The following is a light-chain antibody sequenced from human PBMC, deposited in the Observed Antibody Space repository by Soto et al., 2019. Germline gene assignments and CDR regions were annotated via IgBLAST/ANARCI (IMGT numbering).Light chain of an antibody. J-gene: IGKJ2*01. CDR1: QSVSTKN. V-gene: IGKV3-20*01. CDR3: QQFGSSPPYT. CDR2: GAS. Sequence: EIVLTQSPATLSLAPGDRANLSCRASQSVSTKNLAWYQQKPGQAPRLLIFGASSRATGISDRFSGSGSGTDFSLTISRLEPEVFAVYYCQQFGSSPPYTFGQGTKVEIK.